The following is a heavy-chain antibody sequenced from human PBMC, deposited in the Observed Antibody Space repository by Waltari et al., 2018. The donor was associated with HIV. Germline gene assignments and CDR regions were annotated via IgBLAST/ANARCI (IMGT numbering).Heavy chain of an antibody. J-gene: IGHJ6*02. CDR2: SSGTGNHT. D-gene: IGHD6-13*01. Sequence: EVQLLESGGGLVQPGQSLRISCTVSGFSFVTYAMSWVRQAPGNGLEWVSASSGTGNHTCYANSVKGRFTISRDNSKRTLYLQKNSLRAEDTALYYCARHSSSHPYYYAMDVWGQGTTVTVSS. CDR3: ARHSSSHPYYYAMDV. V-gene: IGHV3-23*01. CDR1: GFSFVTYA.